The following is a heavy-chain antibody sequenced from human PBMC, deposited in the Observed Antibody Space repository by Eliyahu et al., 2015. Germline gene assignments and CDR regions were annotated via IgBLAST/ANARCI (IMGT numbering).Heavy chain of an antibody. CDR1: GGXISSSSYY. J-gene: IGHJ4*02. CDR2: IYYSGST. Sequence: QLQLQESGPGLVKPSETLSLTCTVSGGXISSSSYYWGWIRQPPGKGLEWIGSIYYSGSTYYNPSLKSRVTISVDTSKNQFSLKLSSVTAADTAVYYCARLVAARYFDYWGQGTLVTVSS. D-gene: IGHD6-6*01. V-gene: IGHV4-39*01. CDR3: ARLVAARYFDY.